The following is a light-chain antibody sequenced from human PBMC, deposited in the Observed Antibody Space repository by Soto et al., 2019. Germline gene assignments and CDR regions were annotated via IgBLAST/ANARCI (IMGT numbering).Light chain of an antibody. J-gene: IGKJ4*01. Sequence: PGQRATLSCRASQPVSRRYLAWYQQKPGQAPLLLIYDVSERASDIPDRFSGSGSGTDFSLTINRLVPEDVAVYYCQYQGSFGGGTKVEIK. CDR3: QYQGS. CDR1: QPVSRRY. CDR2: DVS. V-gene: IGKV3-20*01.